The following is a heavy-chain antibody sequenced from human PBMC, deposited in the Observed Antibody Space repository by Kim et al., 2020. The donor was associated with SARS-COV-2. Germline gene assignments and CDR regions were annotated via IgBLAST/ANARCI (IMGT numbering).Heavy chain of an antibody. D-gene: IGHD6-19*01. J-gene: IGHJ4*02. V-gene: IGHV3-21*01. Sequence: ADSVKGRFTSSSDNTKKSLYLQMNSLRGDDTAVYYCAQGAGYSSGWYHFEYWGQGTLVTVSS. CDR3: AQGAGYSSGWYHFEY.